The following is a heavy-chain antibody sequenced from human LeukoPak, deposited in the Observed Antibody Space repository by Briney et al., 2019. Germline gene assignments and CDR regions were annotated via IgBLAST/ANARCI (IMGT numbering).Heavy chain of an antibody. Sequence: GGSLRLSCAASGFTFSSYGMHWVRQAPGKGLEWVAFIRYDGSNKYYADSVKGRFTISRDNSKNTLYLQMNSLRAEDTAVYYCAKRANYSSSYNWFDPWGQGTLVTVSS. CDR3: AKRANYSSSYNWFDP. CDR2: IRYDGSNK. CDR1: GFTFSSYG. J-gene: IGHJ5*02. V-gene: IGHV3-30*02. D-gene: IGHD6-6*01.